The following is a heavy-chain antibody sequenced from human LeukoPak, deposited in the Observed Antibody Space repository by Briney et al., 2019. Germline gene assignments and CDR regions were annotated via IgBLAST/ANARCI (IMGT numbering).Heavy chain of an antibody. CDR1: GFTFRTYC. CDR3: ARETRGESDY. Sequence: GGSLRLSCAASGFTFRTYCMSWVRQSPGKGLEWISYINSDSDTVYYSNSVKGRFTISKDNAKKSLYLQMNRLRAEDTAMYYCARETRGESDYWGHGTLVTVS. CDR2: INSDSDTV. D-gene: IGHD3-10*01. J-gene: IGHJ4*01. V-gene: IGHV3-48*04.